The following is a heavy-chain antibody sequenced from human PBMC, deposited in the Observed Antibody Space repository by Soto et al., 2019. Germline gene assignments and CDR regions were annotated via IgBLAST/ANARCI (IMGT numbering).Heavy chain of an antibody. J-gene: IGHJ6*02. CDR1: GGSISSGGYY. CDR3: AIQSGSNGMDV. Sequence: PSESLSLTCTVSGGSISSGGYYWSWIRQHPGKGLEWIGYIYYSGSTYYNPSLKSRVTISVDTSKNQFSLKLSSVTAADTAVYYCAIQSGSNGMDVWGQGTTVTVSS. D-gene: IGHD3-3*01. CDR2: IYYSGST. V-gene: IGHV4-31*03.